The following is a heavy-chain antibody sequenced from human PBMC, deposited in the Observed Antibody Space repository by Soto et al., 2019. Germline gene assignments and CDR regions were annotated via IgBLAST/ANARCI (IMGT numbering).Heavy chain of an antibody. CDR2: INHSGST. V-gene: IGHV4-34*01. Sequence: SETLSLTCAVYGGSFSGYYWSWIRQPPGKGLEWIGEINHSGSTNYNPSLKSRVTISVDTSKNQFSLKLSSVTAADTAVYYCAREEMTMGTFDYWGQGTLVTVSS. CDR1: GGSFSGYY. D-gene: IGHD3-10*01. CDR3: AREEMTMGTFDY. J-gene: IGHJ4*02.